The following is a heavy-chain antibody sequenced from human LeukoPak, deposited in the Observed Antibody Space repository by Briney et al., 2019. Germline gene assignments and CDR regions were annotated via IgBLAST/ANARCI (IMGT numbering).Heavy chain of an antibody. V-gene: IGHV3-7*01. D-gene: IGHD3-22*01. CDR1: GFIFSSYG. Sequence: GGSLRLSCAASGFIFSSYGMSWVRQARGKGLEWVTNINQDGSEKYYVDSVKGRFTVSRDNAKNSLYLQMNSLRAEDTAVYYCAGDYYDSSGYPDYWGQGTLVTVSS. CDR3: AGDYYDSSGYPDY. J-gene: IGHJ4*02. CDR2: INQDGSEK.